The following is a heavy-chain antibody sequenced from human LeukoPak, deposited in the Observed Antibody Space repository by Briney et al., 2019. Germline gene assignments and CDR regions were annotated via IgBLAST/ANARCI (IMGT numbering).Heavy chain of an antibody. V-gene: IGHV4-59*01. CDR3: ARHIVGAFDY. D-gene: IGHD1-26*01. CDR1: GGSTSSYS. CDR2: IYYSGST. Sequence: SETLSLTCTVSGGSTSSYSWSWIRQSPGKGLEWIGYIYYSGSTNYNPSLKSRVTISVDTSKNQFSLKLSSVTAADTAVYYCARHIVGAFDYWGQRTLVTVSS. J-gene: IGHJ4*02.